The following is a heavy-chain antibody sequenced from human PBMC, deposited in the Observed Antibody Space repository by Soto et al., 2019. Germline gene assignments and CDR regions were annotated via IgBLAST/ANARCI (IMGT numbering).Heavy chain of an antibody. CDR2: IWYDGSLQ. Sequence: QVQMVESGGGVVQPGRSLRLSCAASGFSFENYGMHWVRQAPGRGLEWVAIIWYDGSLQYYAAAVKGRFTISRDNSKNTLYLEMNSLRAEDTAVYYCANLWGDGYNLGQDYNCMDVWGQETTVIVSS. D-gene: IGHD5-12*01. CDR1: GFSFENYG. V-gene: IGHV3-33*06. CDR3: ANLWGDGYNLGQDYNCMDV. J-gene: IGHJ6*02.